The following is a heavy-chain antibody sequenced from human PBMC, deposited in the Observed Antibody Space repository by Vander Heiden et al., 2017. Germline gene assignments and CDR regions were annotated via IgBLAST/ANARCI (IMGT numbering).Heavy chain of an antibody. Sequence: EVQLVESGGGLVKPGGSLRLSCAPPGFTFSSYTMTWVRQAPGKGLDWVSSISSGSSYIYYANSVKGRFTISRDNAKNSLYLQMNSLRAEDTAVYYCAREYSSSSGEDFDYWGQGTLVTVSS. CDR3: AREYSSSSGEDFDY. CDR2: ISSGSSYI. J-gene: IGHJ4*02. V-gene: IGHV3-21*01. D-gene: IGHD6-6*01. CDR1: GFTFSSYT.